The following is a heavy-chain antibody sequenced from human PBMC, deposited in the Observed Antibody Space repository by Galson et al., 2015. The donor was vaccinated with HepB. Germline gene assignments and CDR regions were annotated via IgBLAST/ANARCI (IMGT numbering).Heavy chain of an antibody. CDR2: IKQDGSEK. Sequence: SLRLSCAASGFTFSSYWMSWVRQAPGKGLEWVANIKQDGSEKYYVDSVKGRFTISRDNAKNSLYLQMNSLRAEDTAVYYCARVVGGAKYYYYGMDVWGQGTTVTVSS. CDR3: ARVVGGAKYYYYGMDV. J-gene: IGHJ6*02. D-gene: IGHD1-26*01. V-gene: IGHV3-7*03. CDR1: GFTFSSYW.